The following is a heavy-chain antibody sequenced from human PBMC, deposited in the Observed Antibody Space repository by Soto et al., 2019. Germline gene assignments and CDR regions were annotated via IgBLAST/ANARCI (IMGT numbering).Heavy chain of an antibody. D-gene: IGHD6-13*01. Sequence: QVQLVQSVAEVKKPGSSVKVSCKASGGSFSNYATSWVRQAPGQGPEWLGGIIPIFGQANYAQRFQGRVTITWEEAMLSADMELGCVRYESTAVYYRARGGYMTGDTDYYYGLDVWGKGTTVTVSS. J-gene: IGHJ6*04. V-gene: IGHV1-69*01. CDR3: ARGGYMTGDTDYYYGLDV. CDR1: GGSFSNYA. CDR2: IIPIFGQA.